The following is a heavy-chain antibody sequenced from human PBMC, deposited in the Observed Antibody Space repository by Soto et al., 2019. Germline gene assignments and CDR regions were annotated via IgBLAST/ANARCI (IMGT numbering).Heavy chain of an antibody. CDR2: IKQDESDK. V-gene: IGHV3-7*03. CDR1: GFTFSNYG. Sequence: GGSLRLSCAASGFTFSNYGMSWVRQAPGKGLEWVANIKQDESDKYYVDSVKGRFTISRDNAKNALYLQMNSLRVEDTAVYYCAEYCDTMTCTHFHGYSWGQGTQVTVTS. D-gene: IGHD3-22*01. J-gene: IGHJ5*02. CDR3: AEYCDTMTCTHFHGYS.